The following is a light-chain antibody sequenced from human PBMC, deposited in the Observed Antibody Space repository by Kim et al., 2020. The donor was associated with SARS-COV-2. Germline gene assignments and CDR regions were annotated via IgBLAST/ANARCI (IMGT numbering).Light chain of an antibody. Sequence: EIVLTQSPGTLSLSPGERATLSCRASQSVSSTYLAWYQQKPGQAPRLLIYGASNRATGIPDRFSGSGSGTDFTLTISRLEPEDFAVYYCQQYGNSPPYTFGQGTKVDIK. CDR3: QQYGNSPPYT. J-gene: IGKJ2*01. CDR2: GAS. V-gene: IGKV3-20*01. CDR1: QSVSSTY.